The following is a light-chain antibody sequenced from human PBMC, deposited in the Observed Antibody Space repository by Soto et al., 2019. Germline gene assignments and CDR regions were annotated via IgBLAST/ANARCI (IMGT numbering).Light chain of an antibody. CDR2: GAS. CDR1: QSVSSN. J-gene: IGKJ4*01. V-gene: IGKV3-15*01. Sequence: EIVMTQSPATLSVSPGERATLSCRASQSVSSNLAWYQQKPRQPPRLLIYGASTRATGIPARFSGSGSGTKFTPTFTSLRSEIFQVFYLEKNKMWPLFLGGGTKV. CDR3: EKNKMWPLF.